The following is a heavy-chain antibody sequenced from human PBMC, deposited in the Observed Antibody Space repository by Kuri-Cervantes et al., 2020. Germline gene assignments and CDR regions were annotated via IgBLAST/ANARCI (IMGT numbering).Heavy chain of an antibody. D-gene: IGHD5-18*01. CDR3: ARVYSYGYDWFDP. CDR1: GYTFTSYY. J-gene: IGHJ5*02. Sequence: ASVKVSCKASGYTFTSYYMHWVRQAPGQGLEWMGIINPSGGSTSYAQKFQGRVTMTTDTSTSTAYMELRSLRSDDTAVYYCARVYSYGYDWFDPWGQGTLVTVSS. CDR2: INPSGGST. V-gene: IGHV1-46*01.